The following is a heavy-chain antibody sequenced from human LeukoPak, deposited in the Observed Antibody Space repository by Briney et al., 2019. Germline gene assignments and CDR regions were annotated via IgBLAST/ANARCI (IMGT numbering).Heavy chain of an antibody. CDR1: GGSIITTNW. CDR3: TRESGAFSPFGF. V-gene: IGHV4-4*02. D-gene: IGHD1-26*01. J-gene: IGHJ4*02. CDR2: VHLNGAT. Sequence: SETLSLTCAVSGGSIITTNWWSWVRQPPGKGLEWIGEVHLNGATHYNPSLGSRVSMSIDKSKNHMSLKLTSVTAADTAIYYCTRESGAFSPFGFWGQGTLVTVFS.